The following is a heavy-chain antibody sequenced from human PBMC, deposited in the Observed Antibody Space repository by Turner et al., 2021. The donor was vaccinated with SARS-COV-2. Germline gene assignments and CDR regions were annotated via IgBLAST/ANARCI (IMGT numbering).Heavy chain of an antibody. CDR1: GFTFSSYW. D-gene: IGHD2-15*01. V-gene: IGHV3-74*01. J-gene: IGHJ6*02. Sequence: VQLVESGGGLVQPGGSLRLSCAASGFTFSSYWMHWVRHAPGKGLVWVSRINSDGSGTTYADSVKGRFTISRDNAKNTLYLRMNSLRAEDTAVYYCASGGSWAYAMDVWGQGTTVTVSS. CDR3: ASGGSWAYAMDV. CDR2: INSDGSGT.